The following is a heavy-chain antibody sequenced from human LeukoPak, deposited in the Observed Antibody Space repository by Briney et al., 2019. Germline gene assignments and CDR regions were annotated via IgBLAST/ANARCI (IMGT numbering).Heavy chain of an antibody. D-gene: IGHD6-13*01. Sequence: SETLSLTCAVYGGSFSGYYWNWIRQAPGKGLEWIGEINHSGSTNYNPSLKSRVTISVDTSKSQFSLKLSSVTAADTAVYYCARVAQIAAATGPFQFYYYYYMDVWGKGTTVTVSS. CDR1: GGSFSGYY. CDR3: ARVAQIAAATGPFQFYYYYYMDV. J-gene: IGHJ6*03. CDR2: INHSGST. V-gene: IGHV4-34*01.